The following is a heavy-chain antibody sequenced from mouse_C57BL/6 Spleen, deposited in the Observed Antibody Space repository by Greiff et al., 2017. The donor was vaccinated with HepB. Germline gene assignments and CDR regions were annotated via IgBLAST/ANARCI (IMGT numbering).Heavy chain of an antibody. V-gene: IGHV1-22*01. CDR2: INPNNGGT. J-gene: IGHJ4*01. D-gene: IGHD1-1*01. CDR1: GYTFTDYN. Sequence: VQLKESGPELVKPGASVKMSCKASGYTFTDYNMHWVKQSHGKSLEWIGYINPNNGGTSYNQKFKGKATLTVNKSSSTAYMELRSLTSEDSAVYYCARRGYDYGSFYAMDYWGQGTSVTVSS. CDR3: ARRGYDYGSFYAMDY.